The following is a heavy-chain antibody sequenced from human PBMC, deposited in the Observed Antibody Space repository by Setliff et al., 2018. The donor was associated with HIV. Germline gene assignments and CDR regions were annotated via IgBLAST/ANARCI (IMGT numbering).Heavy chain of an antibody. V-gene: IGHV1-69*06. CDR3: ARVFYSRGSGYYKGLDY. J-gene: IGHJ4*02. Sequence: GASVKVSCKASGYTFISYGYSWVRQAPGQGLEWMGRIIPMFDTANYAQKFQGRVTITADKSTSTAYMELSSLRSEDTALYYCARVFYSRGSGYYKGLDYWGQGTLVTVSS. CDR1: GYTFISYG. CDR2: IIPMFDTA. D-gene: IGHD3-3*01.